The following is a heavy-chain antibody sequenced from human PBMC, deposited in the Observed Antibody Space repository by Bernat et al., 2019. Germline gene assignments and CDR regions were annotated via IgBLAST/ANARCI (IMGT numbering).Heavy chain of an antibody. J-gene: IGHJ6*02. CDR2: INAGNGNT. Sequence: QVQLVQSVAEVKKPGASVKVSCKASGYTFTSYAMHWVRQAPGQRLEWMGWINAGNGNTKYSQKFQGRVTITRDTSASTAYKELSSRRSEDTAVYYCARSIAAADFDYYYYYGMDVWGQGTTVTVS. CDR3: ARSIAAADFDYYYYYGMDV. CDR1: GYTFTSYA. D-gene: IGHD6-13*01. V-gene: IGHV1-3*01.